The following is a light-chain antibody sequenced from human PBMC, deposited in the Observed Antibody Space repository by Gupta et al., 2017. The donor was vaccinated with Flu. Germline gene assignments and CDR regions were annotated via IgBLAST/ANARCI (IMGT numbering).Light chain of an antibody. V-gene: IGLV1-44*01. CDR1: SSNIGSNA. J-gene: IGLJ1*01. CDR3: AAWDDSLNGHYD. CDR2: GSN. Sequence: QSVLAQPPSASGTPGQRVTITCSGSSSNIGSNAVNWYQQVPGTSPKLLIYGSNQRPSGVPDRFAGSKSGTSASLAIRGLQSEDEADYYCAAWDDSLNGHYDFGTGTKVTVL.